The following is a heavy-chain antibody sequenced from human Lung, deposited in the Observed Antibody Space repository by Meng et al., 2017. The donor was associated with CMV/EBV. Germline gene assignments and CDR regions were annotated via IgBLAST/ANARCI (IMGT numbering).Heavy chain of an antibody. CDR1: GFTFSSYA. Sequence: GGSLRLXCAATGFTFSSYAMHWVRQAPGKGLEWVAVISYDGSNKYYADSVKGRFTISRDNSKNTLYLQMNSLRAEDTAVYYCARLAGGSGSEGWGQGMLVTVSS. CDR2: ISYDGSNK. J-gene: IGHJ4*02. V-gene: IGHV3-30-3*01. D-gene: IGHD6-19*01. CDR3: ARLAGGSGSEG.